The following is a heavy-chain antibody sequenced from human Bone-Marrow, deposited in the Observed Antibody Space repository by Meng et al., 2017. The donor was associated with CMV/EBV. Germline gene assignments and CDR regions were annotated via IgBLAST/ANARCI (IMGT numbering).Heavy chain of an antibody. CDR1: GFTFSSSW. Sequence: GESLKISCVASGFTFSSSWLHWARQAPGKGVVWVSRINTDGSGPGYADSVKGRFTISRDNAKNTLYLQMNNLRVEDTAVYYCARNSAGGLDVWGQGTTVTVSS. CDR3: ARNSAGGLDV. J-gene: IGHJ6*02. V-gene: IGHV3-74*01. CDR2: INTDGSGP. D-gene: IGHD3-16*01.